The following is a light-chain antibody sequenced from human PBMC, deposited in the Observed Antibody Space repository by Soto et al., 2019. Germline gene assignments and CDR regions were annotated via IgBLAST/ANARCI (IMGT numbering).Light chain of an antibody. CDR1: SSNIGAGYD. CDR2: GNN. Sequence: QSVLTQPPSVSGAPGQRVTISCTGSSSNIGAGYDVHWYQQLPQTAPKLLIYGNNNRPSGVPDRFSGSKSGTSASLAITGLQAEDEADYYCQSYDTSLSVVFGRGTKLTVL. V-gene: IGLV1-40*01. J-gene: IGLJ2*01. CDR3: QSYDTSLSVV.